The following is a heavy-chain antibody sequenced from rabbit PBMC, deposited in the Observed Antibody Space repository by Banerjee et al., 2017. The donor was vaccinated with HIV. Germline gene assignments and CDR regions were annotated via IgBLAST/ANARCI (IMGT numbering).Heavy chain of an antibody. CDR2: INTSSGNT. Sequence: SFNNNYVMCWVRQAPGKGLEWIACINTSSGNTVYATWAKGRFTISKTSWTTVTLQMTSLTAADTATYFCARGWITMTMNLWGPGTLVTVS. CDR3: ARGWITMTMNL. CDR1: SFNNNYV. J-gene: IGHJ4*01. V-gene: IGHV1S40*01. D-gene: IGHD2-1*01.